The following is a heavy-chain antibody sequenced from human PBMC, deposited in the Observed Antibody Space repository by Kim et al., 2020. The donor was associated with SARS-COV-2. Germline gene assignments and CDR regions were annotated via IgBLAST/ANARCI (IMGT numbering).Heavy chain of an antibody. D-gene: IGHD3-9*01. V-gene: IGHV3-49*03. CDR2: IRSKAYGGTT. J-gene: IGHJ2*01. CDR3: TRVFILRYFDWHWYFDL. Sequence: GGSLRLSCTASGFTFGDYAMSWFRQAPGKGLEWVGFIRSKAYGGTTEYAASVKGRFTISRDDSKSIAYLQMNSLKTEDTAVYYCTRVFILRYFDWHWYFDLWGRGTLVTVSS. CDR1: GFTFGDYA.